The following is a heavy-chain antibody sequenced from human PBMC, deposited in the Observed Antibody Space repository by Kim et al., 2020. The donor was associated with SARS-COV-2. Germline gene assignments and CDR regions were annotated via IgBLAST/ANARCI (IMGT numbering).Heavy chain of an antibody. J-gene: IGHJ4*02. CDR3: ARSEGATTQPAY. V-gene: IGHV3-30*01. Sequence: GGSLRLSCAAFGFTFSSYAMHWVRQAPSKGPEWVTFISYDGTEIYYADSVKGRFTISRDNSKNTLYLQMNNMRAEDTALYYCARSEGATTQPAYWGQGTL. CDR1: GFTFSSYA. D-gene: IGHD1-26*01. CDR2: ISYDGTEI.